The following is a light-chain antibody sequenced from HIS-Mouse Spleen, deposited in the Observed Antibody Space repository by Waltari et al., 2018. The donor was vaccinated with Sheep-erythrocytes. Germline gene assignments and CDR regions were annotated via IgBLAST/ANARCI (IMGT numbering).Light chain of an antibody. V-gene: IGKV1-5*03. Sequence: DIQMTQSPSTLSASVGDRVTIPCRASQSISSWLAWYQQKPGNAPKLLIYKASNLESGVPSRFSGCGSGTEFTLTISSLQPDDFATYYCQQYNSSLTFGPGTKVDIK. CDR1: QSISSW. CDR3: QQYNSSLT. CDR2: KAS. J-gene: IGKJ3*01.